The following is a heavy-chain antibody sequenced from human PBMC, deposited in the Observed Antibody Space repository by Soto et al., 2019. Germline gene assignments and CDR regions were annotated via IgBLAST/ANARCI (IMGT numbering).Heavy chain of an antibody. CDR3: ARDNGGYCSGGSCYSGFFDY. Sequence: QVQLQESGPGLVKPSQTLSLTCTVSGDSISSGGYYWTWIRQHPGKGLEWIGYIYYSGSTYYNPSLKSRFTISVDTSKNQFSLKLSSVTAADTAVYYCARDNGGYCSGGSCYSGFFDYWGQGTLVTVSS. CDR2: IYYSGST. CDR1: GDSISSGGYY. V-gene: IGHV4-31*03. D-gene: IGHD2-15*01. J-gene: IGHJ4*02.